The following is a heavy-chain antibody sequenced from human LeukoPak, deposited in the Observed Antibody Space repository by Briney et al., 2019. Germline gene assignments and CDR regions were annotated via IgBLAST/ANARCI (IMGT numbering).Heavy chain of an antibody. CDR3: ASIYDYVWGSYRPGYFDY. CDR1: GGSFSGYF. J-gene: IGHJ4*02. D-gene: IGHD3-16*02. V-gene: IGHV4-34*01. CDR2: INHSGST. Sequence: SETLSLTCAVYGGSFSGYFWSWIRQPPGKGLEWIGEINHSGSTNYNPSLKSRVTISVDTSKNQFSLELSSVTAADTAVYYCASIYDYVWGSYRPGYFDYWGQGTLVTVSS.